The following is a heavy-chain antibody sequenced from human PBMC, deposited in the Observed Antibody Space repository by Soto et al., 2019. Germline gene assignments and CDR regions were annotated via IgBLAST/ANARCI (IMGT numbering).Heavy chain of an antibody. Sequence: SEGLSLTCTVSVGSIGRYLRCWILQPPEKGLEWIGYIYYSGSTTYNPSLKSRVTISVDTSKNQFSLKLSSVTAADTAVYYCARTTMVRGVIGYYYYGMAVCGQGTTVTVS. CDR3: ARTTMVRGVIGYYYYGMAV. CDR1: VGSIGRYL. CDR2: IYYSGST. D-gene: IGHD3-10*01. J-gene: IGHJ6*02. V-gene: IGHV4-59*08.